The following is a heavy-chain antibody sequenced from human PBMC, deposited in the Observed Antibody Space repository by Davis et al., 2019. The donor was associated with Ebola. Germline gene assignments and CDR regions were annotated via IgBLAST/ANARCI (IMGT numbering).Heavy chain of an antibody. CDR2: IYYSGST. CDR1: GDSISSSY. D-gene: IGHD3-10*01. V-gene: IGHV4-59*01. Sequence: SETLSLTCTVSGDSISSSYWSWIRQPPGKGLEWIGYIYYSGSTNYNPSLKSRVTISVDPSKNQFPLKLSSVTAADTAVYYCARFARRLDYWGQGTPVIVSS. J-gene: IGHJ4*02. CDR3: ARFARRLDY.